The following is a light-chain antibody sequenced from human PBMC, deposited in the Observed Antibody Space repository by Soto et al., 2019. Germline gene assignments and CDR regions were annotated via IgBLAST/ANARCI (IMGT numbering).Light chain of an antibody. J-gene: IGKJ1*01. CDR2: LAS. CDR3: QQYGSSPPWT. CDR1: QIVSSSY. V-gene: IGKV3-20*01. Sequence: EIVMTQSPATLSVSPGERATLSCRASQIVSSSYLAWYQQKPGQAPRLLIYLASSRATGIPDRFSGSGSGTDFTLTISRLEPEDFAVYYCQQYGSSPPWTFGQGTKVDIK.